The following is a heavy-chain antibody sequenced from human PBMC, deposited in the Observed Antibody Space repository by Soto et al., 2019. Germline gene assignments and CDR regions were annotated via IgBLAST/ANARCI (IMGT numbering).Heavy chain of an antibody. J-gene: IGHJ5*02. V-gene: IGHV1-24*01. CDR2: FDPEDGET. CDR1: GYTLTELS. CDR3: AREDRNWFDP. Sequence: ASVKVSCKVSGYTLTELSMHWVRQAPGKGLEWMGGFDPEDGETIYAQKFQGRVTITRDTSASTVYMELSSLRSEDTAVYYCAREDRNWFDPWGQGTLVTVS. D-gene: IGHD2-15*01.